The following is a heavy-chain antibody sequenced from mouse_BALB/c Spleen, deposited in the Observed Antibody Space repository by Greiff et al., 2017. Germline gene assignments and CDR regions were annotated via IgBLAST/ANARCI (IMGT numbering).Heavy chain of an antibody. CDR3: ARWDYYGSSPLDY. V-gene: IGHV1S135*01. CDR1: GYSFTGYY. Sequence: EVQLVESGPELVKTGASVKISCKASGYSFTGYYMHWVKQSHGKSLEWIGYIDPYNGGTSYNQKFKGKATLTVDKSSSTAFMHLNSLTSEDSAVYYCARWDYYGSSPLDYWGQGTTLTVSS. D-gene: IGHD1-1*01. J-gene: IGHJ2*01. CDR2: IDPYNGGT.